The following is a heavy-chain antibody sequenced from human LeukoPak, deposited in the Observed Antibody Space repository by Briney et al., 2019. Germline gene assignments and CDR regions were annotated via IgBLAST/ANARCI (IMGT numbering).Heavy chain of an antibody. J-gene: IGHJ4*02. Sequence: PSETLSLTCTASGGSINSNWYYWGGIRQPPGKGLEWIGTIYYSGSTYYNPSLQSRVTISGDSSKTQLSLKLSSVTAADTAVYYCTIVHRGESSPTCFTYWAQETLVTVSS. V-gene: IGHV4-39*01. D-gene: IGHD2-8*01. CDR3: TIVHRGESSPTCFTY. CDR2: IYYSGST. CDR1: GGSINSNWYY.